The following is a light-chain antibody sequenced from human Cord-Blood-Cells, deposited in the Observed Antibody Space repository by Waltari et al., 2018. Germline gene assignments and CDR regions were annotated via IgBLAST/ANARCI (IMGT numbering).Light chain of an antibody. J-gene: IGLJ2*01. V-gene: IGLV2-14*01. CDR1: SSDVGGYNY. CDR3: SAYTSSSTVV. CDR2: DVS. Sequence: QSALTQPASVSGSPGQSITISCTGTSSDVGGYNYVSWYQKHPGKAHKLMIYDVSNRPSGVSNRFSGAKSGNTASLTISGLQAEDEADYYCSAYTSSSTVVFGGGTKLTVL.